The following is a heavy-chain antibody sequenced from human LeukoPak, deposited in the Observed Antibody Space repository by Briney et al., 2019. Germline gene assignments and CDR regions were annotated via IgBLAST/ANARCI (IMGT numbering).Heavy chain of an antibody. V-gene: IGHV4-59*01. CDR2: IYYSGST. CDR3: ARGDYGEPFDY. J-gene: IGHJ4*02. D-gene: IGHD4-17*01. Sequence: AETLSLTCTVSGGSLSRYDWSWVRQPPGKGLEWVGYIYYSGSTNYNPSLTSRVPISVDTSKNQFSLKLSSVTAADTAVYYCARGDYGEPFDYWGQGTLVTVSS. CDR1: GGSLSRYD.